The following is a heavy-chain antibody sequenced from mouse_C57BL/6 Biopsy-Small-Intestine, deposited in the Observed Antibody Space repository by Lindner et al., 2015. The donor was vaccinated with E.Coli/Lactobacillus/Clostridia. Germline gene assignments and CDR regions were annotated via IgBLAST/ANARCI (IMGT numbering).Heavy chain of an antibody. CDR1: GGTFSSYA. J-gene: IGHJ1*01. CDR2: ISPVLGIA. D-gene: IGHD1-1*01. Sequence: SVKVSCKASGGTFSSYAISWVRQAPGQGLEWMGRISPVLGIADYAQTFQGRATITVDKSTSTAYMELSSLRSQDTAVYYCARVGPVPAVTMVYHFNYAMDVWGQGTTVTASS. CDR3: ARVGPVPAVTMVYHFNYAMDV. V-gene: IGHV1-74*01.